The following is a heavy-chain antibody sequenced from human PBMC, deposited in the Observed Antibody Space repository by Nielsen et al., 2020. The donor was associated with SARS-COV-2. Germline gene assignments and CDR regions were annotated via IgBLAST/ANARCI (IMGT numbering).Heavy chain of an antibody. Sequence: WLRQPPGKGLEWVAVISYDGSNKYYADSVKGRFTISRDNSKNTLYLQMNSLRTDDTAVYFCTTEIDAYYDFWSGYYSSEHWGQGTLVTVSS. D-gene: IGHD3-3*01. V-gene: IGHV3-33*05. CDR2: ISYDGSNK. J-gene: IGHJ1*01. CDR3: TTEIDAYYDFWSGYYSSEH.